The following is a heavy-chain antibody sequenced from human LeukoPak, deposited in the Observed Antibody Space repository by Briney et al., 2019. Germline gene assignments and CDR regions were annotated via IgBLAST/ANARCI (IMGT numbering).Heavy chain of an antibody. J-gene: IGHJ4*02. CDR3: ARVARDCSSTSCYLRPFDY. CDR2: IIPIFGTA. Sequence: SVKVSCKASGGTFSSYAISWVRQAPGQGLEWMGGIIPIFGTANYAQKFQGRVTITADESTSTAYMELSSLRSDDTAVYYCARVARDCSSTSCYLRPFDYWGQGTLVTVSS. V-gene: IGHV1-69*13. CDR1: GGTFSSYA. D-gene: IGHD2-2*01.